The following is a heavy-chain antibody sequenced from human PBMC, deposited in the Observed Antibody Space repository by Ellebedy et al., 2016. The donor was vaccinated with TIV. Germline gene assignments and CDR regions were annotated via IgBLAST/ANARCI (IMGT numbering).Heavy chain of an antibody. J-gene: IGHJ3*02. Sequence: GESLKISCAASGFSFSSYSVNWVRQAPGKGLEWVSYISSSSSAIYYADSVKGRFTISRDNAKNSLYLQMNSLRDEDTAVYFCARDRSDAFDIWGQGTLVTVSS. CDR2: ISSSSSAI. CDR3: ARDRSDAFDI. CDR1: GFSFSSYS. V-gene: IGHV3-48*02.